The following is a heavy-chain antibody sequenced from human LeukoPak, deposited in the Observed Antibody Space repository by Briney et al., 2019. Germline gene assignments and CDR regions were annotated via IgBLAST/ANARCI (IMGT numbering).Heavy chain of an antibody. Sequence: GGSLRLPCAASGFTFSSYSMNWVRQAPGKGLEWVSSISSSSSYIYYADSVKGRFTISRDNAKNSLYLQMNSLRAEDTAVYYCAREVGATTGYYYYYGMDVWGQGTTVTVSS. J-gene: IGHJ6*02. D-gene: IGHD1-26*01. V-gene: IGHV3-21*01. CDR3: AREVGATTGYYYYYGMDV. CDR1: GFTFSSYS. CDR2: ISSSSSYI.